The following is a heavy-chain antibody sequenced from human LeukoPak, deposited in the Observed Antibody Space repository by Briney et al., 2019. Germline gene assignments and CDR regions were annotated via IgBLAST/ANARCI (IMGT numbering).Heavy chain of an antibody. Sequence: GSLRLSCAASGFTFSNYVMSWIRQPPGKGLEWIGSIYYSGSTYYNASLKSRGTISVDTSKNRFSLKLNSVTAADTAVYFCARQVVAVAGTGYFDYWGQGTLVTVSS. D-gene: IGHD6-19*01. CDR1: GFTFSNYV. CDR3: ARQVVAVAGTGYFDY. J-gene: IGHJ4*02. V-gene: IGHV4-39*01. CDR2: IYYSGST.